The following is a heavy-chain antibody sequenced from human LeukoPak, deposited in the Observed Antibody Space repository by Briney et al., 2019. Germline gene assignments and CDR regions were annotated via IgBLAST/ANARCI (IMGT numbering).Heavy chain of an antibody. D-gene: IGHD2-2*01. Sequence: GESLKISCKASGYTFTTYWIGWVRQMPGKGLEWMGIIFPGDSDTRYIPSFQGQVTISADKSISTAYLQWSSLKASDTAMYYCARRERYCSSISCYGVDYWGQGTLVTVSS. J-gene: IGHJ4*02. CDR2: IFPGDSDT. CDR3: ARRERYCSSISCYGVDY. V-gene: IGHV5-51*01. CDR1: GYTFTTYW.